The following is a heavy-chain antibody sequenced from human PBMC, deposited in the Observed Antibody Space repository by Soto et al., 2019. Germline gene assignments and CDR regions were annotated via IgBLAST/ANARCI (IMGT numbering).Heavy chain of an antibody. V-gene: IGHV3-30*18. CDR3: AKRADLWFGDRMDIDY. CDR1: GFTFSSYG. J-gene: IGHJ4*02. CDR2: ISYDGSNK. Sequence: QVQLVESGGGVVQPGRSLRLSCAASGFTFSSYGMHWVRQAPGKGLEWVAVISYDGSNKYYADSVKGRFTISRDNSKNKLYLQMNSLRAEDTAVYYCAKRADLWFGDRMDIDYWGQGTLVTVSS. D-gene: IGHD3-10*01.